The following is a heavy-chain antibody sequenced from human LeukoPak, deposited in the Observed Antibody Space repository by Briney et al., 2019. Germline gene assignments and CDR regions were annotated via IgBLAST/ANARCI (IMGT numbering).Heavy chain of an antibody. CDR1: GGTFSSYA. CDR2: IIPIFGTA. D-gene: IGHD3-22*01. Sequence: SVKVSCKASGGTFSSYAISWVRQAPGQGHEWMGRIIPIFGTANYAQKFQGRVTITTDESTSTAYMELSSLRSEDTAVYYCASATVVIGDAFDIWGQGTMVTVSS. J-gene: IGHJ3*02. CDR3: ASATVVIGDAFDI. V-gene: IGHV1-69*05.